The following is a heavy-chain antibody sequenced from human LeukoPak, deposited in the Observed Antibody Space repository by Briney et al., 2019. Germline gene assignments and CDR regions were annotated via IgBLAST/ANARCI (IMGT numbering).Heavy chain of an antibody. CDR3: ARDRLGDYDHSGYYDK. CDR2: ICDSGRTV. D-gene: IGHD3-22*01. J-gene: IGHJ4*02. CDR1: GFTFRDYY. Sequence: GGSLRLSCAASGFTFRDYYMRWLRQAPRKGLEWVAYICDSGRTVYYADSVKGRFTISRDNAKNSVYLQMNNLRAEDTAVYYCARDRLGDYDHSGYYDKWGQGTLVTVSS. V-gene: IGHV3-11*01.